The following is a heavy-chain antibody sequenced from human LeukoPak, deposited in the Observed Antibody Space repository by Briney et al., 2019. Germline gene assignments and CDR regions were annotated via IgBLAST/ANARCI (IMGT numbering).Heavy chain of an antibody. V-gene: IGHV3-30*02. J-gene: IGHJ4*02. Sequence: GGSLRLSCTASGFIFNIHGMHWVRQAPGKGLEWVAFIRYDGTNKYYADSVKGRFTISRDNSKNTLYLQMNSLRAEDAAVYYCTRENWYIDYWGQGNLVTVSS. CDR1: GFIFNIHG. CDR2: IRYDGTNK. CDR3: TRENWYIDY.